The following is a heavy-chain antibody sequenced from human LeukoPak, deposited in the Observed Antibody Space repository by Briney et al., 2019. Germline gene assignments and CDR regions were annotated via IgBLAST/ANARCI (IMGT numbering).Heavy chain of an antibody. CDR2: ISAYNDNT. CDR3: ARGGDYYGSGSNAFDI. CDR1: GYTFTSYG. V-gene: IGHV1-18*01. Sequence: ASVKVSCKASGYTFTSYGISWVRQAPGQGLEWMGWISAYNDNTNYAQKLQGRVTMTTDTSTSTAYMELRSLRSDDTAVYYCARGGDYYGSGSNAFDIWGQGTMVTVSS. J-gene: IGHJ3*02. D-gene: IGHD3-10*01.